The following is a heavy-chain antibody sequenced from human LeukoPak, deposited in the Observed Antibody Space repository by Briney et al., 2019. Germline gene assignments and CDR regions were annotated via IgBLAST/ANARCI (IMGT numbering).Heavy chain of an antibody. V-gene: IGHV3-23*01. CDR1: GFTFSRYG. Sequence: GGTLRLSCAASGFTFSRYGMSWVRQAPGKGLEWVSAISGSGGSTYYADSVKGRFTISRDNSKNTLYLQMNSLRAEDTAVYYCAKDRGYCSSTSFYTFYFWGQGTLVTVSS. CDR3: AKDRGYCSSTSFYTFYF. CDR2: ISGSGGST. J-gene: IGHJ4*02. D-gene: IGHD2-2*02.